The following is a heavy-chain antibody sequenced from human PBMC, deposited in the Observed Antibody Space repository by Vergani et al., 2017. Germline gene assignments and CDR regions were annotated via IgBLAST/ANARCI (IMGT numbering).Heavy chain of an antibody. Sequence: EVQLVESGGGLVQPGGSLRLSCAASGFTFSSYSMNWVRQAPGKGLEWVSYISLSSSGTIYYADSVKGRFTISRDNAKNSLFLQMNSLRAEDTAMYYSARGGCSSTSCYINDYWGQGTLVTVSS. D-gene: IGHD2-2*02. CDR3: ARGGCSSTSCYINDY. J-gene: IGHJ4*02. CDR1: GFTFSSYS. V-gene: IGHV3-48*04. CDR2: ISLSSSGTI.